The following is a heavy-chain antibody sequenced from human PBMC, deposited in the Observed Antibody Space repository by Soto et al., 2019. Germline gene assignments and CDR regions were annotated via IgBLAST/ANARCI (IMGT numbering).Heavy chain of an antibody. CDR1: GFSISSAW. Sequence: EVQLVESGGGLVKPGGSLRLSCAASGFSISSAWMNWVRQAPGKGLEWVGRIKTKTQGETTDYPAPVKGRFTISRDDSKNTLYLQMNSLKMEDTAVYYCTTGSVEDYWGQGTLVTVSS. CDR3: TTGSVEDY. CDR2: IKTKTQGETT. D-gene: IGHD3-3*01. J-gene: IGHJ4*02. V-gene: IGHV3-15*07.